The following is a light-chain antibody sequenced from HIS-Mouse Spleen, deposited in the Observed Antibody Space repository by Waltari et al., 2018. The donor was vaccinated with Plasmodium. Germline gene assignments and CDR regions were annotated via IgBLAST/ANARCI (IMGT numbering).Light chain of an antibody. Sequence: QSALTQPASVSGSPGQSITISCPGPSSDVGGYNYVSWYQQHPGKAPKLMIYEVSNRPSGVSNRFSGSKSGNTASLTISGLQAEDEADYYCSSYTSSSTLDVFGTGTKVTVL. CDR3: SSYTSSSTLDV. CDR1: SSDVGGYNY. J-gene: IGLJ1*01. V-gene: IGLV2-14*01. CDR2: EVS.